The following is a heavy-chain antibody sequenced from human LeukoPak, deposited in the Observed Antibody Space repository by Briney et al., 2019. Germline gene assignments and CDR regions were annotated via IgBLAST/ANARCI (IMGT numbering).Heavy chain of an antibody. CDR3: ARDLSGYGWYHYYAMDV. V-gene: IGHV3-21*01. CDR1: GFTFSSYG. Sequence: PGGSLRLSCAASGFTFSSYGMNWVRQAPGKGLEWVSCISSGSKYIYYADSLKGRFTISRDDAQNSLYLRMNSLRAEDTAVYYCARDLSGYGWYHYYAMDVWGKGTTVTVSS. CDR2: ISSGSKYI. J-gene: IGHJ6*04. D-gene: IGHD5-12*01.